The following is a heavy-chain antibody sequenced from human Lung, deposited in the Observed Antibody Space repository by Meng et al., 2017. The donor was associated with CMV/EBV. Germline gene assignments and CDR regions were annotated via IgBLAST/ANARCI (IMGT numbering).Heavy chain of an antibody. V-gene: IGHV4-31*03. CDR2: IYYSGST. D-gene: IGHD4-17*01. J-gene: IGHJ5*02. CDR1: GGSXXXGGFY. Sequence: VKPSXXPSXXCPVSGGSXXXGGFYXXLIRQHPGKGLEWIGYIYYSGSTYYNPSLRSRVAISIDTSKNQFSLKLTSVTAADTAVYFCARTNYGDYNWFDPWGQGTLVTVSS. CDR3: ARTNYGDYNWFDP.